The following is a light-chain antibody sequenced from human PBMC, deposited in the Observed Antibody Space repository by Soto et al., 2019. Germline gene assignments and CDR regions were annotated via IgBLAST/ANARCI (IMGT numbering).Light chain of an antibody. CDR1: QSISTW. J-gene: IGKJ1*01. CDR2: KAS. Sequence: DIQMTQSPSTLSASVGDRVTITCRASQSISTWLAWYQQKPGKAPKLLIYKASSLESGVPSRFSGSGSGTEFTLTISSLQPDDFAPYDCQQHSTSSRTFGKGTKVEIK. CDR3: QQHSTSSRT. V-gene: IGKV1-5*03.